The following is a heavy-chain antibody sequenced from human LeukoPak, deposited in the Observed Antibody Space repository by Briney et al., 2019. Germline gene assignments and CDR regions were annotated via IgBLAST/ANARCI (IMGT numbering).Heavy chain of an antibody. CDR1: GFIFNQYS. D-gene: IGHD5-12*01. CDR3: ARDAGNSGYGCDL. J-gene: IGHJ5*02. CDR2: IRSSSET. Sequence: GGSLRLSCAASGFIFNQYSMNWVRQAPGKGLEWVSHIRSSSETFYADSVKGRFTISRDNARNSLYLQMNDLRGEDTAIYYCARDAGNSGYGCDLWGQGTLVTVSS. V-gene: IGHV3-48*01.